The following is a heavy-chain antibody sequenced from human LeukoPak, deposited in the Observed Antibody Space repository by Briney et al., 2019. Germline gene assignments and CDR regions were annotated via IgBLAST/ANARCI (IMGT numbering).Heavy chain of an antibody. Sequence: GGSLRLSCAASGCTFSSCGMHWVRQPPGKGLEWVSFITYDGSNKRYTDSVKGRFTISRDNSKNTLSLQMNNLRVEDTGVYYCAKDESVSSGSFDYWGQGTLVAVSS. CDR1: GCTFSSCG. CDR3: AKDESVSSGSFDY. D-gene: IGHD3-22*01. CDR2: ITYDGSNK. V-gene: IGHV3-30*02. J-gene: IGHJ4*02.